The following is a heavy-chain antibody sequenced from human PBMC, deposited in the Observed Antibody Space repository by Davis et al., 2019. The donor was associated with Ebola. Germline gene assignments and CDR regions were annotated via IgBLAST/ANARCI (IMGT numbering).Heavy chain of an antibody. V-gene: IGHV3-74*01. J-gene: IGHJ4*02. Sequence: PGGSLRLSCAASGFTFSSYWMHWVRQAPGKELVWVSRINSDGSSTSYADSVKGRFTISRDNSKNSLYLQMNSLRTEDTALYYCAKGSWRGSWGQGTLVTVSS. D-gene: IGHD3-16*01. CDR1: GFTFSSYW. CDR2: INSDGSST. CDR3: AKGSWRGS.